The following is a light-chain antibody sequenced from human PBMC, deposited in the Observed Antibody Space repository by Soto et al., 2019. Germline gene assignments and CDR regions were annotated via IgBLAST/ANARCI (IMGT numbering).Light chain of an antibody. CDR3: CSYTTSNTRQIV. V-gene: IGLV2-14*01. CDR2: DVS. J-gene: IGLJ1*01. Sequence: QSALTQPASVSGSPGQSITISCTGTSSDVGGYNYVSWYQQHAGKAPKFMIYDVSNRPSGVSNRFSGSKSGNTASLTISGLQAEDEADYYCCSYTTSNTRQIVFGTGTKVTVL. CDR1: SSDVGGYNY.